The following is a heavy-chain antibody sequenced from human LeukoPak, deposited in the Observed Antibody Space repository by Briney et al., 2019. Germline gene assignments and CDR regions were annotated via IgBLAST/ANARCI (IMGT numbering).Heavy chain of an antibody. J-gene: IGHJ4*02. V-gene: IGHV3-21*01. Sequence: GGVLRLSCAASGFTFSSYSMNWVRQAPGKGLEWVSFISSSRSYIYYADSVKGRFTISRDNAKNSLYLQMNSLRAEDTAVYYCARFIAAPYYFDYWGRGTLVTVSS. D-gene: IGHD6-13*01. CDR3: ARFIAAPYYFDY. CDR2: ISSSRSYI. CDR1: GFTFSSYS.